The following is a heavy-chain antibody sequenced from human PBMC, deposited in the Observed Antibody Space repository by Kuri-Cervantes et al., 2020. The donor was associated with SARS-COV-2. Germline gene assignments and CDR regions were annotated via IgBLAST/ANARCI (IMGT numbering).Heavy chain of an antibody. CDR3: ARISSSWDRGFDY. D-gene: IGHD6-6*01. CDR2: IIPILGTA. CDR1: GGTFSSYA. J-gene: IGHJ4*02. V-gene: IGHV1-69*04. Sequence: SVKVSCKASGGTFSSYAISWVRQAPGQGLEWMGRIIPILGTANYAQKFQGRVTLTADKSTSTAYMELSSLRSEDTAVYYCARISSSWDRGFDYWGQGTLVTVSS.